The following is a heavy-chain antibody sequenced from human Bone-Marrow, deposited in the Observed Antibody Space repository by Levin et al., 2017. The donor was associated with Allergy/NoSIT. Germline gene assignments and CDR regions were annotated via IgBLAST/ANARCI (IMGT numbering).Heavy chain of an antibody. Sequence: GGSLRLSCAASGFTFSSYGMTWVRQAPGKGLEWVSAIRGSGVTTYYADSVKGRFTISRDNPKNTLYLQMNSLRADDTAVYYCAKTFERGGVINYYYLGMDVWGQGTAVTVSS. CDR2: IRGSGVTT. V-gene: IGHV3-23*01. CDR3: AKTFERGGVINYYYLGMDV. D-gene: IGHD3-16*02. J-gene: IGHJ6*02. CDR1: GFTFSSYG.